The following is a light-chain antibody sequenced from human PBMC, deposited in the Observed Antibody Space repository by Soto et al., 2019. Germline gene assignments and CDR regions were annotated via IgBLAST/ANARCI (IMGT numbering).Light chain of an antibody. CDR3: CSYAGSSTHYV. V-gene: IGLV2-23*02. CDR1: SSDVGSYNL. Sequence: QSVLTHPASVSGSPGQSITIFCTGTSSDVGSYNLVSWYQQHPGKAPKLMIYEVSKRPSGVSNRFSGSKSGNTASLTISGLQAEDEADYYCCSYAGSSTHYVFGTGTKVTVL. J-gene: IGLJ1*01. CDR2: EVS.